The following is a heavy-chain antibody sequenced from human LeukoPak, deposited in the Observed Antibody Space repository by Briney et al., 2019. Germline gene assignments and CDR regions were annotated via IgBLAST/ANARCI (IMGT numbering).Heavy chain of an antibody. Sequence: ASVKVSCKASGYTFTGYYIHWVRQAPGQGLEWMGRINPNTGGTNYAQKFQGRVTMTRDTSITTAYMELSRLTSDDTAIYYCAKVPPSITAAGNWLDPWGQRALVTVSS. CDR3: AKVPPSITAAGNWLDP. CDR2: INPNTGGT. V-gene: IGHV1-2*06. J-gene: IGHJ5*02. D-gene: IGHD6-13*01. CDR1: GYTFTGYY.